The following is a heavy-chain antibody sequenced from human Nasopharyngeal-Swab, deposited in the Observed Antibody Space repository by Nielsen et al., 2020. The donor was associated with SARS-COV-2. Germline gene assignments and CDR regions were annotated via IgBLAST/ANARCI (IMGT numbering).Heavy chain of an antibody. CDR3: ARAQGYYDSSAFDY. V-gene: IGHV3-21*01. CDR1: GFAFHSYS. CDR2: ITSSSTFL. Sequence: GESLKISCPASGFAFHSYSMNWVRQAPGKGLEWVSSITSSSTFLYYADSVKGRFTLSRDNAKGSLYLQMDGLRAEDTAVYYCARAQGYYDSSAFDYWGQGTLVTVSS. J-gene: IGHJ4*02. D-gene: IGHD3-22*01.